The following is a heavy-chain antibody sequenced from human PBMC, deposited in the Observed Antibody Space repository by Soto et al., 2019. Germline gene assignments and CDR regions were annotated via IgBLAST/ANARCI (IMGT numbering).Heavy chain of an antibody. CDR2: ISWNSGSI. D-gene: IGHD4-4*01. V-gene: IGHV3-9*01. Sequence: EVQLVESGGGLVQPGRSLRLSCAASGFTFDDYAMHWVRQAPGKGLEWVSGISWNSGSIGYADSVKGRFTISRDNAKNSLYLQMNSLRAEDTALYYCAKGEFNYQDRAVDVWGKGTTVTVSS. J-gene: IGHJ6*04. CDR1: GFTFDDYA. CDR3: AKGEFNYQDRAVDV.